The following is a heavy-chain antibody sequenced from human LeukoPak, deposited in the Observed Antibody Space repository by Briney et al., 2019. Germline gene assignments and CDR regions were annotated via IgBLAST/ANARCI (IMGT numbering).Heavy chain of an antibody. CDR1: GFTFSSYS. J-gene: IGHJ4*02. CDR2: ITSSSSTM. CDR3: ARDLGSSWSFDY. V-gene: IGHV3-48*02. D-gene: IGHD6-13*01. Sequence: GGSLRLSCATSGFTFSSYSMNWVRQAPGKGLEWVSYITSSSSTMYYADSVKGRFTISRDNAKNSLYLQMNSLRDEDTAVYYCARDLGSSWSFDYWGQGTLVTVPS.